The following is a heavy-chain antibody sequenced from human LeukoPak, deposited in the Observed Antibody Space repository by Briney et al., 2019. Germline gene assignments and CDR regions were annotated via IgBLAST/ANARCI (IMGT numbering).Heavy chain of an antibody. J-gene: IGHJ3*02. Sequence: SETLSLTCTVSGGSISTSSYYWGWLRQPPGKGLVWIGSIFYSGSTYYNTSLKSRVTISVDTSKNQFSLKLSSVTAADTAVYYCGRRGSGWYNAFDIWGQGTMVTVSS. V-gene: IGHV4-39*01. D-gene: IGHD6-19*01. CDR1: GGSISTSSYY. CDR2: IFYSGST. CDR3: GRRGSGWYNAFDI.